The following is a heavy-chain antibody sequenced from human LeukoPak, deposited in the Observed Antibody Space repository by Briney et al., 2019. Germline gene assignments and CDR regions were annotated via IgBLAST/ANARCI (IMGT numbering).Heavy chain of an antibody. CDR2: ISSHGSNK. V-gene: IGHV3-30*04. CDR3: ARGDFDC. CDR1: GFTFNSYS. Sequence: GGSLRLSCAASGFTFNSYSMHWVRQAPGKGLKWVAVISSHGSNKDYADSVKGRFTISRDNSENTLYLQMDSLRAEDTAVYYCARGDFDCWGQGTLVTVSS. J-gene: IGHJ4*02.